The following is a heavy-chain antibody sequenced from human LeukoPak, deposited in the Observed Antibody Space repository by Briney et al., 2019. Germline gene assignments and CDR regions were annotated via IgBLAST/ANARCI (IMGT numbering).Heavy chain of an antibody. D-gene: IGHD3-22*01. Sequence: SETLSLTCTVSGGSISSSSYYWGWIRQPPGKGLEWIGSIYYSGSTYYNPSLKSRVTISVDTSKNQFSLKLSSVTAADTAVYYCARIEYYYDSSGYYYVFDYWGQGTLVTVSS. V-gene: IGHV4-39*01. J-gene: IGHJ4*02. CDR3: ARIEYYYDSSGYYYVFDY. CDR1: GGSISSSSYY. CDR2: IYYSGST.